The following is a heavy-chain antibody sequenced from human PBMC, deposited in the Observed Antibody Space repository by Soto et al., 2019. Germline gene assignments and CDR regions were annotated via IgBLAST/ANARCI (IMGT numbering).Heavy chain of an antibody. CDR1: GFTFSDYA. D-gene: IGHD6-19*01. J-gene: IGHJ4*02. Sequence: VQLVESGGGVVQPGRSLRLSCAASGFTFSDYAMHWVRQAPGKGLEWVAVVSHDGRNTHYADSVKGRFTISRDSSKNTVSLEMASLRAEDTAVYYCAKGERQWLVTSDFNYWGQEALVTVYS. V-gene: IGHV3-30*18. CDR3: AKGERQWLVTSDFNY. CDR2: VSHDGRNT.